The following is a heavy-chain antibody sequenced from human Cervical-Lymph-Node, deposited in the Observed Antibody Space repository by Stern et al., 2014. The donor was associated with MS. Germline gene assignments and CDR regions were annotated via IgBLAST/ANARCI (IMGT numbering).Heavy chain of an antibody. Sequence: QLVQSGAEVKKVGSSVKVSCKASGGTLSSHAISWVRQAPGQGLEWMGGIIPIFDAPNYAQKFQGRVRITADESTNPAHMELSSLRSEDTAVYYCASGAHGMDVWGQGTAVTVSS. J-gene: IGHJ6*02. CDR1: GGTLSSHA. CDR2: IIPIFDAP. CDR3: ASGAHGMDV. V-gene: IGHV1-69*01. D-gene: IGHD3-10*01.